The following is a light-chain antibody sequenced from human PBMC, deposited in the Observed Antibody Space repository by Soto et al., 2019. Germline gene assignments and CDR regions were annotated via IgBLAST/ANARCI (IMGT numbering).Light chain of an antibody. CDR3: QQYNSYYT. CDR1: QSIISSL. CDR2: KAS. V-gene: IGKV1-5*03. Sequence: DIQMTQSPSTLSASVGDRVTITCRASQSIISSLLAWYQQKPGKPPKLLMYKASSLQSGVPSRFSGSGSGTEFTLTISSLQPDDFATYYCQQYNSYYTFGQGTKLEIK. J-gene: IGKJ2*01.